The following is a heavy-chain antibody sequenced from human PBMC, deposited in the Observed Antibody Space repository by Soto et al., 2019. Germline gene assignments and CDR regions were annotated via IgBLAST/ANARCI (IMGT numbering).Heavy chain of an antibody. CDR1: GGTFINYA. Sequence: QVQLVQSGAEVKKPGSSVKVSCKASGGTFINYAISWVRQAPGQGLEWMGGIIPIFGTANYAQKFQGRVTITADETTSTAYMELSSLRDEDTAMYYCARGFIAAAGNNYYYYGMDVWGQGTTVTVSS. J-gene: IGHJ6*02. D-gene: IGHD6-13*01. CDR2: IIPIFGTA. CDR3: ARGFIAAAGNNYYYYGMDV. V-gene: IGHV1-69*01.